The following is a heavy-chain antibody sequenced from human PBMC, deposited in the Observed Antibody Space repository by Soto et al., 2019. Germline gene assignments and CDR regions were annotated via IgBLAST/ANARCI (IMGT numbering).Heavy chain of an antibody. V-gene: IGHV4-34*01. CDR2: INHSGST. Sequence: SETLSLTCAVYGGSFSGYYWSWIRQPPGKGLEWIGEINHSGSTNYNPSLKSRVTISVDTSKNQFSLKLSSVTAADTAVYYCARGHLVAGTYYYYMDVWGKGTTVTVSS. CDR1: GGSFSGYY. D-gene: IGHD6-19*01. J-gene: IGHJ6*03. CDR3: ARGHLVAGTYYYYMDV.